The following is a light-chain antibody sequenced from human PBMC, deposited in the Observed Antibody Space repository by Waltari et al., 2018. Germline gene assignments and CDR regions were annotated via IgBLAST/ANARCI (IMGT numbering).Light chain of an antibody. V-gene: IGKV3-15*01. CDR2: EAS. J-gene: IGKJ2*01. CDR1: RGVSNN. Sequence: DIVMTQSPATLSVSPGERVTLSCRASRGVSNNLAWYQQRSGLAPRLLIYEASTRANGVPVRFSGSGSGTEFTRTISSRQSEDFAVYYCQQYFNWPPYTFGQGTKLEI. CDR3: QQYFNWPPYT.